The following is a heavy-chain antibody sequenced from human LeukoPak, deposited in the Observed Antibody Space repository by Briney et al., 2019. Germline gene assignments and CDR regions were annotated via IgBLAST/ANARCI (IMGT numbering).Heavy chain of an antibody. CDR2: IKQDGSEK. Sequence: GGAPRLSCAASGFTFSSYWMSWGRQAPGKGREWVANIKQDGSEKYYVDSVKGRVTISRDNAKHSLYLQINSLRAEDTAVYYCARDLLGEMATESPAGYWGQGTLVTVSS. D-gene: IGHD5-24*01. J-gene: IGHJ4*02. CDR3: ARDLLGEMATESPAGY. CDR1: GFTFSSYW. V-gene: IGHV3-7*01.